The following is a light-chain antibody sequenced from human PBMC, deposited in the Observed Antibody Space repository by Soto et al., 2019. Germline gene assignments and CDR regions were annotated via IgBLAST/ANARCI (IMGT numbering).Light chain of an antibody. Sequence: DIQMTQSPSTLSASVGDRVTITCRASQSINRWLAWYQQRPGKAPKILIYDASSLETGIPSRFSGSGSGTEFTLTISSVQPDDFATYYCQQYETYLKTFGQGTKVDIK. CDR1: QSINRW. J-gene: IGKJ1*01. CDR3: QQYETYLKT. V-gene: IGKV1-5*01. CDR2: DAS.